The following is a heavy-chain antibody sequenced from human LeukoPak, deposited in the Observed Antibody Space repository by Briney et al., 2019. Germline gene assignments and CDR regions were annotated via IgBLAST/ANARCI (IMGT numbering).Heavy chain of an antibody. V-gene: IGHV3-74*01. CDR3: ATTIAAAGRDY. CDR1: GFTFSSYW. Sequence: GGSLRLSCAASGFTFSSYWMHWVRQAPGKWLVWVSRINSDGSSTSYADSVKGRFTISRDNAKNTLYLQMNSLRAEDTAVYYCATTIAAAGRDYWGQGTLVTVSS. J-gene: IGHJ4*02. D-gene: IGHD6-13*01. CDR2: INSDGSST.